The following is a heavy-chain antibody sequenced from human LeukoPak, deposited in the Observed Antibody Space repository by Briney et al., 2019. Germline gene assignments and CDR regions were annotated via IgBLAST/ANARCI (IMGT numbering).Heavy chain of an antibody. V-gene: IGHV3-21*01. Sequence: GGSLRLSCAASGFTFSSYSMNWVRQAPGKGLEWVSSISSSSSYIYYADSVKGRFTISRDNAKNSMYLQMNSLRAEDTAVYYCTRTNWNPGYFDTWGQGTLVTVSS. D-gene: IGHD5-12*01. J-gene: IGHJ5*02. CDR3: TRTNWNPGYFDT. CDR2: ISSSSSYI. CDR1: GFTFSSYS.